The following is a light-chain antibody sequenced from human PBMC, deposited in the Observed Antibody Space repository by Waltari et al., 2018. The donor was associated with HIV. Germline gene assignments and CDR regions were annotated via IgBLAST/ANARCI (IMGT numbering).Light chain of an antibody. V-gene: IGLV1-44*01. J-gene: IGLJ2*01. CDR2: NNI. Sequence: QSVLTPPPSASGTPGQSVTISCSASASNLGSHVVTLYQHLPGTAPQLLIYNNIERPSGVPDRFSGSRSGTSASLAISGLQSEDEADYYCATWDDRQNGVVFGGGTKLTVL. CDR3: ATWDDRQNGVV. CDR1: ASNLGSHV.